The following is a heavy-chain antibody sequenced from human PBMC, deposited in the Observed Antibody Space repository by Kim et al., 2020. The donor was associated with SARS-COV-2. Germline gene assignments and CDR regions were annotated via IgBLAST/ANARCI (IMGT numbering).Heavy chain of an antibody. V-gene: IGHV4-34*01. J-gene: IGHJ4*02. CDR1: GGSFSGYY. Sequence: SETLSLTCAVYGGSFSGYYWSWIRQPPGKGLEWIGEINHSGSTNYNPSLKSRVTISVDTSKNQFSLKLSSVTAADTAVYYCASTDWNVVVTATMVSHFDYWGQGTLVTVSS. CDR2: INHSGST. D-gene: IGHD2-21*02. CDR3: ASTDWNVVVTATMVSHFDY.